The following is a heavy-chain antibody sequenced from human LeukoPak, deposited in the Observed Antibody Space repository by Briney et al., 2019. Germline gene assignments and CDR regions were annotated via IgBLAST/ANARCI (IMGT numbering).Heavy chain of an antibody. CDR3: ATRSYFDYHFDY. CDR1: GGSMSSSSYY. Sequence: SETLSLTCTVSGGSMSSSSYYWGWVRQPPGKGLEWIGSIYYSGSTYYNPSLKSRVIISVDTSKNQFSLKLSSVTAADTAVYYCATRSYFDYHFDYWGQGPPVTVSS. J-gene: IGHJ4*02. D-gene: IGHD1-26*01. V-gene: IGHV4-39*01. CDR2: IYYSGST.